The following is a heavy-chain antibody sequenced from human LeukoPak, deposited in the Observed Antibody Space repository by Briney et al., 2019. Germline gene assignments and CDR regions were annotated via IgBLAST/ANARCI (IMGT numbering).Heavy chain of an antibody. CDR1: GFSFSSFA. Sequence: PGGSLRLSCAASGFSFSSFAMTWVRQSPGKGVEWVSSINGRGDGPFYADSVRGRFTISRDNSKNTLYLQMNSLRAEDTAVYYCARSRARLERSGTNYNELYYFDYWGQGTLVTVSS. D-gene: IGHD3-10*01. V-gene: IGHV3-23*01. CDR3: ARSRARLERSGTNYNELYYFDY. CDR2: INGRGDGP. J-gene: IGHJ4*02.